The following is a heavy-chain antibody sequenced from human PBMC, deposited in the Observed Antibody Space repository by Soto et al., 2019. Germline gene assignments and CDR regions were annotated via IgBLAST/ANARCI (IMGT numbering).Heavy chain of an antibody. Sequence: GEALKISCKGSGYSFTSNWIGWVRQMPGQGLEWMGIIYPGDSDTRYSPSFQGQVTISADKSISTAYLQWSSLKASDTAMYYCARHASGDTALLRMAVWGQGTTVPVSS. V-gene: IGHV5-51*01. J-gene: IGHJ6*02. CDR2: IYPGDSDT. CDR1: GYSFTSNW. D-gene: IGHD5-18*01. CDR3: ARHASGDTALLRMAV.